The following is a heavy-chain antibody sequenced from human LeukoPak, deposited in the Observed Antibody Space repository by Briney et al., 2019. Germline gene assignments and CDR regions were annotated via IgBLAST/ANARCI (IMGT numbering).Heavy chain of an antibody. V-gene: IGHV4-4*07. Sequence: SETLSLTCTVSGGSISSYYWSWIRQPAGKGLEWIGRIYTSGSTNYNPSLKSRVTMSVDTSKNQFSLKLSSVTAADTAVYYCAREAGYDFWSGYYYYFDYWGQGTLVTDSS. D-gene: IGHD3-3*01. CDR3: AREAGYDFWSGYYYYFDY. J-gene: IGHJ4*02. CDR1: GGSISSYY. CDR2: IYTSGST.